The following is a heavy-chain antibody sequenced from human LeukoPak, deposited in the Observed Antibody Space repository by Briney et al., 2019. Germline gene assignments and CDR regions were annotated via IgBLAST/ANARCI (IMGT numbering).Heavy chain of an antibody. V-gene: IGHV4-39*07. D-gene: IGHD3-3*01. J-gene: IGHJ6*04. CDR1: GGSISSSSYY. Sequence: SSETLSLTCTVSGGSISSSSYYWGWIRQPPGKGLEWIGSIYYSGSTYYNPSLKSRVTISVDTSKNQFSLKLSSVTAADTAVYYCARDGPISGMDVWGKGTTVTVSS. CDR3: ARDGPISGMDV. CDR2: IYYSGST.